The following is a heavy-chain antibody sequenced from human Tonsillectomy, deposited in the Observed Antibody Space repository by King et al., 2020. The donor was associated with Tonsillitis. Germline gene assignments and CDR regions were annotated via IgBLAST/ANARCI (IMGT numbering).Heavy chain of an antibody. Sequence: MSWVRQATGKGLEWVANIKQDGSEKYYVDSVKDRFTISRDNAKNSLYLQMNSLRAGDTAVYYCANGRNLEWSGIDVWGQGATVTVSS. J-gene: IGHJ6*02. CDR3: ANGRNLEWSGIDV. CDR2: IKQDGSEK. D-gene: IGHD3-3*01. V-gene: IGHV3-7*03.